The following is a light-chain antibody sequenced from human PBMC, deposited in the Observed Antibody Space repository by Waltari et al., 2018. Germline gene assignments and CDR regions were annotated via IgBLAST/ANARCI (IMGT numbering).Light chain of an antibody. CDR3: QVWDSSTVV. CDR2: QDI. Sequence: SYELTQPPSVSVSPGQTASITCSGDKLGDKYTCWYQQKPGQSPVLVIFQDIKRPSGIPERFSGSNSGNTATLTISGTQPMDEADYYCQVWDSSTVVFGGGTKLTVL. J-gene: IGLJ3*02. V-gene: IGLV3-1*01. CDR1: KLGDKY.